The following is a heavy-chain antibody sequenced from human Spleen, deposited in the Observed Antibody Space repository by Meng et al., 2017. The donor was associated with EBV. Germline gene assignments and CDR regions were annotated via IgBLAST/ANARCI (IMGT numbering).Heavy chain of an antibody. D-gene: IGHD5-12*01. J-gene: IGHJ5*02. CDR3: AHTVSGAGWFDP. CDR2: IFWDADE. V-gene: IGHV2-5*02. CDR1: GISLNNRGVG. Sequence: HISLKESGPTLVQLTQTLPLSCQFSGISLNNRGVGWAWIRQSPGTALEWLAVIFWDADERYSPSLKNRLTITRDTSKSQVVLTMTSVDPVDTATYYCAHTVSGAGWFDPWGQGTLVTVSS.